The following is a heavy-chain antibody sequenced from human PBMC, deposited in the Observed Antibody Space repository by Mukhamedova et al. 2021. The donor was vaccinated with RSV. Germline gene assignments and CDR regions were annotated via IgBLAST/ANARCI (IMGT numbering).Heavy chain of an antibody. D-gene: IGHD1-26*01. J-gene: IGHJ4*02. V-gene: IGHV3-53*01. Sequence: WVRQAPGKGREGGSIIYPGGSTYYPDSLKGRFTISREKGKKVRDLQMNRMRAEDTAIYVCARKFVTSGTYDYFDYWGQGTLVAVSS. CDR2: IYPGGST. CDR3: ARKFVTSGTYDYFDY.